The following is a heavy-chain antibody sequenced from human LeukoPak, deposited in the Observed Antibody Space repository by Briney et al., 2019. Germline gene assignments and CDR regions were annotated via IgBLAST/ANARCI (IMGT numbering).Heavy chain of an antibody. J-gene: IGHJ4*02. CDR3: AKGGTYGGGADY. D-gene: IGHD1-26*01. CDR2: IYYSGST. Sequence: SETLSLACTVSGGSISTYYWSWIRQPPGKGLEWIGYIYYSGSTNYNPSLYSRVTISLDTSNNQVSLRLSSVTAADTAVYYCAKGGTYGGGADYWGQGTLVTVSS. V-gene: IGHV4-59*01. CDR1: GGSISTYY.